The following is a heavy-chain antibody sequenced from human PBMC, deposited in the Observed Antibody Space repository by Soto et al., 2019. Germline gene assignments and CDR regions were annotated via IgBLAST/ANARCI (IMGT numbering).Heavy chain of an antibody. Sequence: GGSLRLSCAASGFTFSSYWMSWVRQAPGKGLEWVANIKQDGSEKYYVDSVKGRFTISRDNAENSLFLQMNSLRAEDTAVYYCARDGITIFGAKYYYYGMDVWGQGTTVTVSS. J-gene: IGHJ6*02. D-gene: IGHD3-3*01. CDR1: GFTFSSYW. CDR3: ARDGITIFGAKYYYYGMDV. V-gene: IGHV3-7*05. CDR2: IKQDGSEK.